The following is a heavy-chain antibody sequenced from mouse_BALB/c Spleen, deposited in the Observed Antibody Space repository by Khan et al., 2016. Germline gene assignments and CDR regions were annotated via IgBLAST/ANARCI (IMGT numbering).Heavy chain of an antibody. CDR1: GFNIKDTY. CDR2: IDPANGNT. D-gene: IGHD1-1*01. V-gene: IGHV14-3*02. CDR3: ARGYYGSSHFDY. J-gene: IGHJ2*01. Sequence: VQLQQSGAELVKPGASVKLSCTASGFNIKDTYMHWVKQRPEQGLEWIGRIDPANGNTKYDPKFQGKATITADTSSNTAYLQLSSLTSEDTAVYYWARGYYGSSHFDYWGQGTTLTVSS.